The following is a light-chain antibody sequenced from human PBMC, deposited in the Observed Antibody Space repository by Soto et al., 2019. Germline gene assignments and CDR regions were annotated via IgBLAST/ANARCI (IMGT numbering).Light chain of an antibody. CDR1: QDINTC. CDR2: AAS. CDR3: QQRKSYPIT. Sequence: DIQLTQAPSFLSASVGDRVTITCRASQDINTCLAWYQQKPGKAPKLLIFAASTLQNGVPSRFSGSGSGTELTVTITSLQPEDFATYYCQQRKSYPITFGQGTRLEIK. V-gene: IGKV1-9*01. J-gene: IGKJ5*01.